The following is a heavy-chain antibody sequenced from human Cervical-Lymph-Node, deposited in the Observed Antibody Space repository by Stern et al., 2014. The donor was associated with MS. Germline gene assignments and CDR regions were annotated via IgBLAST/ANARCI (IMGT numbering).Heavy chain of an antibody. D-gene: IGHD1-1*01. Sequence: EVQLVQSGAEVKKPGESLKISCKGSGYTFTNNWIAWVRQMPGKGLEWMGIIYPDDSDIRYSPSLQGQVTISADKSITTAHLQWSSRKAADSAFYYCARHPPRRKWDDPNYGMDVWGQGTTVTVSS. J-gene: IGHJ6*02. CDR2: IYPDDSDI. V-gene: IGHV5-51*01. CDR3: ARHPPRRKWDDPNYGMDV. CDR1: GYTFTNNW.